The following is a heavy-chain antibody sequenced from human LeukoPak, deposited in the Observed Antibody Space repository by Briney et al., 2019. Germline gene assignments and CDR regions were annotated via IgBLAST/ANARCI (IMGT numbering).Heavy chain of an antibody. CDR3: ASSLMGGYGDSGPFDY. V-gene: IGHV1-2*02. D-gene: IGHD4-17*01. Sequence: ASVKVSCKASGYTFTGYYMHWVRQAPGRGLEWMGWINPNSGGTNYAQKLQGRVTMTTDTSTSTAYMELRSLRSDDTAVYYCASSLMGGYGDSGPFDYWGQGTLVTVSS. CDR1: GYTFTGYY. CDR2: INPNSGGT. J-gene: IGHJ4*02.